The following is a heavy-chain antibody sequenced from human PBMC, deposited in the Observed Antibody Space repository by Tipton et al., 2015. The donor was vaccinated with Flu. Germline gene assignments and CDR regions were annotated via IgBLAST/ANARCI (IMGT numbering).Heavy chain of an antibody. CDR1: GFTFNTYI. D-gene: IGHD3-22*01. J-gene: IGHJ4*01. Sequence: SLRLSCAASGFTFNTYIMNWVRQAPGKGLEWVSTIGGAGDTYYADSVKGRFTISRDISKNTLYLQMNSLRAEDTALYYCAKDYYDNGDSGDSTLATDYWGQGTLVTVSS. CDR2: IGGAGDT. V-gene: IGHV3-23*01. CDR3: AKDYYDNGDSGDSTLATDY.